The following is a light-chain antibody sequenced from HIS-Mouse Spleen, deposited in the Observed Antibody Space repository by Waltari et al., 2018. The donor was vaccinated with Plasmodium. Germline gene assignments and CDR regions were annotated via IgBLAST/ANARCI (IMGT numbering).Light chain of an antibody. J-gene: IGLJ2*01. Sequence: SYEMTQPPSVSVSPGQTTRITCSGDALPKQYACWYQQKPGQARGLVIYKDSERPSGIPERFSGSSSGTTVTLTISGVQAEDEADYYCQSADSSGTYVVFGGGTKLTVL. V-gene: IGLV3-25*03. CDR3: QSADSSGTYVV. CDR1: ALPKQY. CDR2: KDS.